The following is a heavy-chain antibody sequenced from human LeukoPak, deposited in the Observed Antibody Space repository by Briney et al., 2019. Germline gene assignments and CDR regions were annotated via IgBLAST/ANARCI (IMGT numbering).Heavy chain of an antibody. D-gene: IGHD5-24*01. V-gene: IGHV4-34*01. Sequence: SETLSLTCAVYGGSFSGYYWSWIRQPPGKGLEWIGEINHSGSTNYNPSLKSRVTISVDTSKNQFSLKLSSVTAADTAVYYCARAQSNQMATKIWGQGILVTVSS. CDR2: INHSGST. CDR3: ARAQSNQMATKI. CDR1: GGSFSGYY. J-gene: IGHJ4*02.